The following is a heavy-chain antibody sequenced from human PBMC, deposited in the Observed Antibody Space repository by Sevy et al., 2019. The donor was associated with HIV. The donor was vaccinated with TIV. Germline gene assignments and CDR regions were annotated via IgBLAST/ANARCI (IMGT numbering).Heavy chain of an antibody. J-gene: IGHJ4*02. D-gene: IGHD3-10*01. V-gene: IGHV3-48*01. Sequence: GGSLRLSCAASGFTFSSYSMNWVRQAPVKGLEWISFVSGNSGAINYADSVKGRFTISRDNAKNSLYLQMNSLRVDDTAVYYFARDMGGSYTPLDYWGQGTLVTVSS. CDR1: GFTFSSYS. CDR3: ARDMGGSYTPLDY. CDR2: VSGNSGAI.